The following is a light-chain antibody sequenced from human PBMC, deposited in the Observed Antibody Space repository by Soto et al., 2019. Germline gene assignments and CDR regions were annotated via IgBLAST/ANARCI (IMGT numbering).Light chain of an antibody. Sequence: QAVVTQEPSFSVSHGRTVTLTCGLSSGSVSTSYYPSWYQQTPGQAPRTLIYNTNTRSSGVPDRFSGSILGNKAALTITGAQADDESDYYCVLYMGSGISLFGGGTKVTVL. J-gene: IGLJ2*01. CDR3: VLYMGSGISL. V-gene: IGLV8-61*01. CDR1: SGSVSTSYY. CDR2: NTN.